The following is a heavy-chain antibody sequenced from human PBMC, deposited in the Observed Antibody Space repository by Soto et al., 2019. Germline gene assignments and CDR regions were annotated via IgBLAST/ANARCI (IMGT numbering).Heavy chain of an antibody. J-gene: IGHJ4*02. V-gene: IGHV3-48*01. CDR2: ISSSSGTI. CDR1: GFTFSSFS. CDR3: ATSYGGSSFDY. Sequence: AQLVQSGGDLVQPGGSLRLSCAASGFTFSSFSMNWVRQAPGKGLEWLSYISSSSGTIFYADSVKGRFTISRDNAKGSLYLQMSSLRAEDTAVYYCATSYGGSSFDYWGQGTLVTVSS. D-gene: IGHD4-17*01.